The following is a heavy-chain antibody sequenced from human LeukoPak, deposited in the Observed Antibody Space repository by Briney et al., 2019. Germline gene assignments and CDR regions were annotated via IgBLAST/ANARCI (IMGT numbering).Heavy chain of an antibody. V-gene: IGHV3-53*01. CDR1: GFTVSNHY. Sequence: GGSLRLSCAASGFTVSNHYVNWVRQAPGKGLEWVSIIYGGGSTYYADSVRGRFTISRDNSKNTLYLQVNSLRAEDTAVYYCATTYYETTGYLDWYFDLWGRGPLVTVSS. CDR3: ATTYYETTGYLDWYFDL. CDR2: IYGGGST. D-gene: IGHD3-22*01. J-gene: IGHJ2*01.